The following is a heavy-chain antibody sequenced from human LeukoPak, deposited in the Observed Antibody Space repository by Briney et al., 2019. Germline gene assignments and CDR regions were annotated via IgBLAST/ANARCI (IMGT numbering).Heavy chain of an antibody. V-gene: IGHV6-1*01. CDR2: TYYRSQQWHS. D-gene: IGHD3-3*01. J-gene: IGHJ4*02. CDR1: GDSFSSNGAS. Sequence: PSQTLSLTCAISGDSFSSNGASWTWIRQSPSRGLEWLGRTYYRSQQWHSGYAPSVKGRITLNPDTSKNQFSLQLNSMTPEDTAVYYCGRETDFGVVTNWGQGTLVTVSS. CDR3: GRETDFGVVTN.